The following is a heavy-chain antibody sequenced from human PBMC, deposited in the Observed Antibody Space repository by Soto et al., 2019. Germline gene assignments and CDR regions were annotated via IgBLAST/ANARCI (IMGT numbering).Heavy chain of an antibody. CDR2: IYYSGST. V-gene: IGHV4-59*01. CDR3: ARTGYCSGGDCSNYYYYYMDV. CDR1: GGSISRYY. J-gene: IGHJ6*03. Sequence: SETLSLTCAVSGGSISRYYWSWIRQPPGKGLEWIGYIYYSGSTNYNPSLNSRVTISVDTSKNQFSLKLNSVTAADTAVYYCARTGYCSGGDCSNYYYYYMDVWGQGTTVTVSS. D-gene: IGHD2-15*01.